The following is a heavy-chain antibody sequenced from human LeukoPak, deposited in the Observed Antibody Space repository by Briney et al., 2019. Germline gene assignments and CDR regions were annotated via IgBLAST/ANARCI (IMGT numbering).Heavy chain of an antibody. CDR2: IKSKTDGGTT. CDR1: AFTFSNAW. D-gene: IGHD3-9*01. Sequence: GGSLRLSCVASAFTFSNAWMSWVRQAPGKGLEWVGRIKSKTDGGTTDYAAPVKGRFTISRDDSKNTLYLQMNSLKTEDAAVYYCTTEARYFGDYYFDYWGQGTLVTVSS. J-gene: IGHJ4*02. V-gene: IGHV3-15*01. CDR3: TTEARYFGDYYFDY.